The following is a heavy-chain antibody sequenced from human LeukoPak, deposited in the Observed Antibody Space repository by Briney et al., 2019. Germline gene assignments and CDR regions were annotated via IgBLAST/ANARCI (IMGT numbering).Heavy chain of an antibody. CDR2: INPNSGGT. J-gene: IGHJ4*02. CDR3: ARDWFVDSGDDPFPFDY. Sequence: ASVKVSCKASGYTFTGFYIHWVRQAPGQGLEWMGWINPNSGGTNYAQKFQGRVTMTRDTFISTAYMELSRLTSDDTAIYYCARDWFVDSGDDPFPFDYWGQGTLVSVSS. V-gene: IGHV1-2*02. D-gene: IGHD5-12*01. CDR1: GYTFTGFY.